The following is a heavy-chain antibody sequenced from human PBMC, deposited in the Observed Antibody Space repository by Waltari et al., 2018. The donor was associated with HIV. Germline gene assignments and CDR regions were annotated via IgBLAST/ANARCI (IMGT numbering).Heavy chain of an antibody. D-gene: IGHD1-26*01. Sequence: EVQLVASGGGLIEHGGSLRGSCAASGFTISSNYMSWFRQDPGKGLEWVSVIYSGGSRYYADSVKGRFIISRDNSKNTVSLHMNSLRAEDTAVYYCARDPRSSGYYGMDVWGQGIKVTVSS. CDR2: IYSGGSR. CDR1: GFTISSNY. CDR3: ARDPRSSGYYGMDV. J-gene: IGHJ6*02. V-gene: IGHV3-53*01.